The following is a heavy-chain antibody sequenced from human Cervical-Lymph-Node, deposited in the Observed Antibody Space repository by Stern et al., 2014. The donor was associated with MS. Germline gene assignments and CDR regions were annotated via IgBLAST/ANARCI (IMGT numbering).Heavy chain of an antibody. J-gene: IGHJ4*02. Sequence: VKLGESGSELKKPGASVKVSCKASGYTFTDYAMNWVRQAPGQGLEWMGWINTETGEPKYAEGLTGRFVYSLHTSVSTADLPISSLKAEDSAMYYCARYSRGWSGENDYWGQGTLVTVSS. V-gene: IGHV7-4-1*02. CDR2: INTETGEP. D-gene: IGHD6-19*01. CDR1: GYTFTDYA. CDR3: ARYSRGWSGENDY.